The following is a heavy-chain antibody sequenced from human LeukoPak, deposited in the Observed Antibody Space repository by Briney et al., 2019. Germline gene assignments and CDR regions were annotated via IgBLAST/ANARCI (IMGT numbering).Heavy chain of an antibody. Sequence: GGSLRLSCAASGFLFSSYWMSWVRQAPGKGLEWVANIKHDGSDKYYVDSVTGRFTISRDNAKNSLSLQMNSLRVEDTAVYYCATICSTSCYGYYMDVWGKGTTVTVSS. CDR1: GFLFSSYW. CDR2: IKHDGSDK. J-gene: IGHJ6*03. CDR3: ATICSTSCYGYYMDV. D-gene: IGHD2-2*01. V-gene: IGHV3-7*01.